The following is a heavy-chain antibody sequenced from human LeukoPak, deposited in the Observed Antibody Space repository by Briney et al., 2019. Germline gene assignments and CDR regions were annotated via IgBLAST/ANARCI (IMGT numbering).Heavy chain of an antibody. J-gene: IGHJ4*03. V-gene: IGHV4-59*01. CDR2: IHCSGST. CDR3: ARVRDRSSYFYDFDY. D-gene: IGHD3-22*01. Sequence: SETLSLTCTVSGGSINSYYWGWIRQPPGKRLEWIGCIHCSGSTNYNPSLKSRVTISVDTSKNQFSLKLSSVTAADTAVYYCARVRDRSSYFYDFDYWGQGTTVTVSS. CDR1: GGSINSYY.